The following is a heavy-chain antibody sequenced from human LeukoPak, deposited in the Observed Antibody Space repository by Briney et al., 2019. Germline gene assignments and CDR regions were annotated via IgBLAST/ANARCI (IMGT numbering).Heavy chain of an antibody. V-gene: IGHV4-59*10. CDR1: GGSFSGYY. J-gene: IGHJ3*02. Sequence: SETLSLTCAVYGGSFSGYYWSWIRQPPGKGLEWIGRIYTSGSTNYNPSLKSRVTMSVDTSKNQFSLKLSSVTAADTAVYYCARSLFSSGWYTDDAFDIWGQGTMVTVSS. CDR2: IYTSGST. CDR3: ARSLFSSGWYTDDAFDI. D-gene: IGHD6-19*01.